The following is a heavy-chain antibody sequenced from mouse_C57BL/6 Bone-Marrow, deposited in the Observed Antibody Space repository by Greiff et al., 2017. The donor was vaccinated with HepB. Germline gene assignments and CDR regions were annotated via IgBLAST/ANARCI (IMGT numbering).Heavy chain of an antibody. J-gene: IGHJ4*01. CDR3: ARDGGYYEDYAMDY. D-gene: IGHD2-3*01. V-gene: IGHV1-42*01. CDR1: GYSFTGYY. Sequence: EVQLQQSGPELVKPGASVKISCKASGYSFTGYYMNWVKQSPEKSLEWIGEINPSTGGTTYNQKFKAKATLTVDKSSSTAYMQLKSLTSEDSAVYYCARDGGYYEDYAMDYWGQEPQSPSPQ. CDR2: INPSTGGT.